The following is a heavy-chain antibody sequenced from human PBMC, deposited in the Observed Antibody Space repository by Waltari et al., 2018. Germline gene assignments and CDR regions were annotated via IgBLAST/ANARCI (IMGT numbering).Heavy chain of an antibody. D-gene: IGHD3-9*01. CDR3: ATGYLGDILTGDYGAYYMDV. Sequence: QVQLVQSGAEVKKPGASVKVSCKVSGYTLTELSMHWVRQAPGKGLEWMGGFDPEDGETIYARKFQGRVTMTEDTSTDTAYMELSSLRSEDTAVYYCATGYLGDILTGDYGAYYMDVWGKGTTVTVSS. V-gene: IGHV1-24*01. J-gene: IGHJ6*03. CDR2: FDPEDGET. CDR1: GYTLTELS.